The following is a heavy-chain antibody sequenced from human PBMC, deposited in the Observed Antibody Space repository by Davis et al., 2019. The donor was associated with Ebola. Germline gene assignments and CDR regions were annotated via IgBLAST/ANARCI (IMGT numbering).Heavy chain of an antibody. CDR1: GFTFGSYA. Sequence: PGGSLRLSCAASGFTFGSYAMAWVRQAPGKGLDWVSSISASGGSTDFADSVKGRFTISRDNARNTLYMQMNSLRAEDTAVYYCAGAPTPHDSSAYYFYWGQGTLVTVSS. CDR3: AGAPTPHDSSAYYFY. D-gene: IGHD3-22*01. V-gene: IGHV3-23*01. J-gene: IGHJ4*02. CDR2: ISASGGST.